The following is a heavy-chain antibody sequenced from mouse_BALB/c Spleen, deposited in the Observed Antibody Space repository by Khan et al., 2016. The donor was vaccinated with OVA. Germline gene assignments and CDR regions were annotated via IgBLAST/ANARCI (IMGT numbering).Heavy chain of an antibody. V-gene: IGHV9-3-1*01. Sequence: QIQLVQSGPDLKKPGETVKISCKASGYTFTDYVMNWVKQAPGKGLKWMGWINTYTGEPTYADDFKGRFAFSLETSASTAYLQINSRKNEDTATYFCARFHGGYWGQGTTLTVSS. CDR3: ARFHGGY. CDR2: INTYTGEP. J-gene: IGHJ2*01. CDR1: GYTFTDYV.